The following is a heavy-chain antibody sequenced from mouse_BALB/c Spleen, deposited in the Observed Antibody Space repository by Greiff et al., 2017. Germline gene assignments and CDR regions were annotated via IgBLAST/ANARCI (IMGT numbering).Heavy chain of an antibody. Sequence: EVKLVESGGGLVQPGGSRKLSCAASGFTFSSFGMHWVRQAPEKGLEWVAYISSGSSTIYYADTVKGRFTISRDNPKNTLFLQMTSLRSEDTAMYYCARSDYRYGKGVGFDYWGQGTTLTVSS. CDR1: GFTFSSFG. CDR3: ARSDYRYGKGVGFDY. J-gene: IGHJ2*01. V-gene: IGHV5-17*02. CDR2: ISSGSSTI. D-gene: IGHD2-14*01.